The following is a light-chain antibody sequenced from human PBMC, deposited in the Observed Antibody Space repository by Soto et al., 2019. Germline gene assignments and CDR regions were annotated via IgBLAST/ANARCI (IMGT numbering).Light chain of an antibody. CDR1: SGSIASNY. Sequence: NFMLTQPHSSSEAPGKTVTISCTPSSGSIASNYVQWYQQRPGSAPNTLIYEDNQRPSGVPDRFSGSIDSSSNSASLTISGLKTEDEADYYCQSYDSSNQVFGGGTKLPVL. CDR2: EDN. CDR3: QSYDSSNQV. J-gene: IGLJ2*01. V-gene: IGLV6-57*04.